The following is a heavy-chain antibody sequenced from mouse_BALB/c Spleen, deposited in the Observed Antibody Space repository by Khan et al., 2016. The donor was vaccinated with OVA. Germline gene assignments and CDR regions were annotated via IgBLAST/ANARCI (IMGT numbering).Heavy chain of an antibody. CDR3: ARRGTTAGFAMDY. J-gene: IGHJ4*01. D-gene: IGHD1-2*01. Sequence: EVELVESGGGLVQPGGSRKLSCAATGFTFSSFGMHWFRQAPEKGLEWVAYISSGSGTIYYADTVKGRFTIFRDNPKNTLFLQMTSLRSEDTAMYSCARRGTTAGFAMDYWGQGTSVTVSS. V-gene: IGHV5-17*02. CDR1: GFTFSSFG. CDR2: ISSGSGTI.